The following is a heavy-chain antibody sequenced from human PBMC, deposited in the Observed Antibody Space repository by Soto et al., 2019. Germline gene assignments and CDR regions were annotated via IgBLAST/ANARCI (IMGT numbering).Heavy chain of an antibody. V-gene: IGHV1-18*01. Sequence: GASVKVSCKASGYTFTSYGISWVRQAPGQGLEWMGWISAYNGNTNYAQKLQGRVTMTTDTSTSTAYMELRSLRSDDTAVYYCARAATQPEMVVADSFDYSGQGTLVTVS. CDR3: ARAATQPEMVVADSFDY. J-gene: IGHJ4*02. D-gene: IGHD2-15*01. CDR2: ISAYNGNT. CDR1: GYTFTSYG.